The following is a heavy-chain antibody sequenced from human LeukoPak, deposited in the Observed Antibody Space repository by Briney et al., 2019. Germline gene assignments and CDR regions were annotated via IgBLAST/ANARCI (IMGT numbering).Heavy chain of an antibody. CDR2: LSGSGITT. Sequence: GGSLRLSCAASGFTFSNSAMSWVRQAPGKGLEWVSTLSGSGITTYYADSVKGRFTISRDNSKNTLYLQMNSLRAEDTAVYYCAKGIYSSGWSYFDYWGHGTLVTVSS. CDR3: AKGIYSSGWSYFDY. D-gene: IGHD6-19*01. V-gene: IGHV3-23*01. J-gene: IGHJ4*01. CDR1: GFTFSNSA.